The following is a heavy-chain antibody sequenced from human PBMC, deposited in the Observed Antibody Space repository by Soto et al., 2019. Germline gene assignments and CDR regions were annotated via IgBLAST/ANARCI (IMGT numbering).Heavy chain of an antibody. V-gene: IGHV4-59*01. J-gene: IGHJ5*02. CDR1: GGSISSYY. CDR2: IYYSGST. Sequence: QVQLQESGPGLVKPSEPLSPTCTVSGGSISSYYWSWIRQPPGTGLEWIGYIYYSGSTNYNPSLKSRVTISVDTSKNQFSPKLSSVTAADTAVYYCARERGGATPYNWFDPWGQGTLVTVSS. D-gene: IGHD3-10*01. CDR3: ARERGGATPYNWFDP.